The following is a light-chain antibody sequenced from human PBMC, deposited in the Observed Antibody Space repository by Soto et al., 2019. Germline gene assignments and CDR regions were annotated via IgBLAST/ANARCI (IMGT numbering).Light chain of an antibody. V-gene: IGKV4-1*01. CDR3: QQYYSTPPYT. CDR2: WAS. CDR1: QSILYRSNNKNY. J-gene: IGKJ2*01. Sequence: DIVMTQSPDSLAVSLGERATINCKSSQSILYRSNNKNYLAWYRQKPGQPPKLLIYWASIRESGVPDRISGIGSGTDFTPTISSLQAEDVAVHYCQQYYSTPPYTFGQGTKLEIK.